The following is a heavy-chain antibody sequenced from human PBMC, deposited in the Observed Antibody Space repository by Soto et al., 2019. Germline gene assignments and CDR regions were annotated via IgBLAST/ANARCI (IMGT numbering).Heavy chain of an antibody. V-gene: IGHV3-66*01. CDR3: AGPGEQHRY. Sequence: HPGGSLRLSCAASGFTVSSNHMSWVRQAPGKGLEWVSLIYSGGSTYYADSVKGRFTFSRDNSKNTLYLQMNSLRVEDTAAYYCAGPGEQHRYWGQGTLVTVSS. J-gene: IGHJ4*02. D-gene: IGHD3-16*01. CDR1: GFTVSSNH. CDR2: IYSGGST.